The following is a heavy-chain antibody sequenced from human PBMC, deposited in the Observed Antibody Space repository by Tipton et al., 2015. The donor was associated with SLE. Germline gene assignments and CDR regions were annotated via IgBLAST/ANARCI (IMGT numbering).Heavy chain of an antibody. V-gene: IGHV4-39*07. CDR2: IYYSGST. J-gene: IGHJ4*02. CDR1: GGSISSSSYY. CDR3: ARGVLGPDY. Sequence: TLSLTCTVSGGSISSSSYYWGWIRQPPGKGLEWIGSIYYSGSTNYNPSLKSRVTISVDTSKNQFSLKLSSVTTADTAVYYCARGVLGPDYWGQGTLVTVSS.